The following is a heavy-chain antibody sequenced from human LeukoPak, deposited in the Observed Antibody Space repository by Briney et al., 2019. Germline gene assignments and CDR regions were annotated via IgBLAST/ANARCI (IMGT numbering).Heavy chain of an antibody. CDR1: GGSFSSYG. CDR3: ARGMAGNQDVFDI. Sequence: GVSVKVSCKASGGSFSSYGISWVRQAPGQGLEWMGGIIPLFGTADYVQKFQGRVTMTTDESMSTAYMELSSLRSEDTAVYYCARGMAGNQDVFDIWGQGTMVTVSS. J-gene: IGHJ3*02. V-gene: IGHV1-69*05. CDR2: IIPLFGTA. D-gene: IGHD6-19*01.